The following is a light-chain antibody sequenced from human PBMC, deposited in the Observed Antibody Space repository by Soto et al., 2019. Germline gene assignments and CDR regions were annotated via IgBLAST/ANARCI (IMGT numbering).Light chain of an antibody. CDR3: CSYAGGSTFYV. CDR2: EGS. V-gene: IGLV2-23*03. Sequence: QSALTQSASVSGSPGQSITIPCTGTSSDVGSYDLVSWYQQHPGKAPQLMIYEGSKRPSGVSNRFSGSKSGNTASLTISGFQAEDEADYYCCSYAGGSTFYVFGSGTKVTVL. J-gene: IGLJ1*01. CDR1: SSDVGSYDL.